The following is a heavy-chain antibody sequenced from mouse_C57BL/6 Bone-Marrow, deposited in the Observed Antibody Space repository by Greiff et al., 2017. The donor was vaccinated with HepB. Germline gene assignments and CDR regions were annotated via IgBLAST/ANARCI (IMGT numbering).Heavy chain of an antibody. V-gene: IGHV1-82*01. CDR3: SRSDWFYAMDY. D-gene: IGHD2-2*01. Sequence: QVQLQQSGPELVKPGASVKISCKASGYAFSSSWMNWVKQRPGKGLEWIGRIYPGDGDTNYNGKFKGKATLTADKSSSTAYMQLSSLTSEDSAVYFCSRSDWFYAMDYWGQGTSVTVSS. J-gene: IGHJ4*01. CDR1: GYAFSSSW. CDR2: IYPGDGDT.